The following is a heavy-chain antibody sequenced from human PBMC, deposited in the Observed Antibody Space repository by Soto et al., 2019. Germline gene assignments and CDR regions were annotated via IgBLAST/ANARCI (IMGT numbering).Heavy chain of an antibody. V-gene: IGHV3-23*01. CDR1: GFTFSSYA. J-gene: IGHJ6*02. D-gene: IGHD5-12*01. Sequence: HPGGSLRLSCAASGFTFSSYAMSWVRQAPGKGLEWVSAISGSGGSTYYADSVKGRFTISRDNSKNTLYLQMNSLRAEDTAVYYCAKASGVATIPYYYYYGMDVWGQGTTVTVSS. CDR3: AKASGVATIPYYYYYGMDV. CDR2: ISGSGGST.